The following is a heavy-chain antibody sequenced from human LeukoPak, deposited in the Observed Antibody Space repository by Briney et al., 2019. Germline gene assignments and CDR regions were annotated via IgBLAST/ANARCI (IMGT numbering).Heavy chain of an antibody. CDR3: AKVYYDSSGYYYTFDY. V-gene: IGHV3-30*02. CDR2: IRYDGSNK. J-gene: IGHJ4*02. Sequence: RSGGSLRLSCAASGFTFSSYGMHWVRQAPCKGLEWVAFIRYDGSNKYYADSVKGRFTISRDNSKNTLYLQMNSLRAEDTAVYYCAKVYYDSSGYYYTFDYWGQGTLVTVSS. D-gene: IGHD3-22*01. CDR1: GFTFSSYG.